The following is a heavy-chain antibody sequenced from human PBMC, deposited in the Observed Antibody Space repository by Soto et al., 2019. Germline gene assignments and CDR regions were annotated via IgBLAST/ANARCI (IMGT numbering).Heavy chain of an antibody. V-gene: IGHV4-31*03. CDR3: AVGGDGDYAQPLAY. CDR2: IYYSGST. Sequence: QVQLQESGPGLVKPSQTLSLTCTVSGGSITSGGYYWSWIRQHPGKGLEWIGYIYYSGSTYYNPSLKSRVTISVDTSKNQFSLKLSSVTAADTAVYYCAVGGDGDYAQPLAYWGQGTLVTVSS. J-gene: IGHJ4*02. CDR1: GGSITSGGYY. D-gene: IGHD4-17*01.